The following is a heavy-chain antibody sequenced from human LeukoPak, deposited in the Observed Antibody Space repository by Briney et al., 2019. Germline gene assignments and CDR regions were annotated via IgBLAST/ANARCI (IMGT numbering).Heavy chain of an antibody. CDR1: GFTFSSYA. J-gene: IGHJ5*02. CDR2: INWNGGST. V-gene: IGHV3-20*04. Sequence: GGSLRLSCAASGFTFSSYAMSWVRQAPGKGLEWVSGINWNGGSTGYADSVKGRFTISRDNAKNSLYLQMNSLRAEDTALYYCARGLYCSGGSCYPWFDPWGQGTLVTVSS. CDR3: ARGLYCSGGSCYPWFDP. D-gene: IGHD2-15*01.